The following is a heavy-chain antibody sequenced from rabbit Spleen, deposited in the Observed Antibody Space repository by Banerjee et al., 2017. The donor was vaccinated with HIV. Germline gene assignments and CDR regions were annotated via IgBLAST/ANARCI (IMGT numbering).Heavy chain of an antibody. V-gene: IGHV1S45*01. D-gene: IGHD4-2*01. J-gene: IGHJ4*01. CDR2: INTATGKA. CDR1: GFDFSSGYW. Sequence: QEQLVEYGGDLVQPEGSLTLTCTASGFDFSSGYWIYWVRQAPGKGLEWIACINTATGKAVYASWAKGRFTITKTSSTTVTLQMTSLTAADTATYFCVRDQAGDAGYGPYYFNLWGPGTLVTVS. CDR3: VRDQAGDAGYGPYYFNL.